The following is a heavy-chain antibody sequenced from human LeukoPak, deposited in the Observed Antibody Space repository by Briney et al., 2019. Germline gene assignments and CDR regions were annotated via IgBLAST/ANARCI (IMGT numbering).Heavy chain of an antibody. CDR1: GGSISSYY. CDR2: INNGGTT. V-gene: IGHV4-34*01. Sequence: PSETLSLTCTVSGGSISSYYWSWVRQPPGKGVEWIGEINNGGTTNYNPSLKSRVTISVDASKNQFSLKLSSVTAADTALYYCARRRTTRAFDIWGQGSMVTVSS. D-gene: IGHD4-11*01. CDR3: ARRRTTRAFDI. J-gene: IGHJ3*02.